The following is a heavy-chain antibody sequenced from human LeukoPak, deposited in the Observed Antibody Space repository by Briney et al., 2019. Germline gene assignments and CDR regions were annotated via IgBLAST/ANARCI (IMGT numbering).Heavy chain of an antibody. J-gene: IGHJ5*02. CDR1: GNSISSGDYY. V-gene: IGHV4-61*02. CDR3: ARDRGWFDP. Sequence: SETLSLTCTVSGNSISSGDYYWSWIRQPAGKGLEWIGRIYTSGSTTYNPSLKSRVTISGDTSENQFSLRLSSVTAADTAVYYCARDRGWFDPWGQGTLVTVSS. CDR2: IYTSGST. D-gene: IGHD3-10*01.